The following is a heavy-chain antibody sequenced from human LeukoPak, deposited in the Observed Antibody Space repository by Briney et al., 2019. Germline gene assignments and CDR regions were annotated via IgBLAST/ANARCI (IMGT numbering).Heavy chain of an antibody. V-gene: IGHV3-30-3*01. Sequence: GGSLRLSCAASGFTFSSYAMHWVRQAPGKGLEWVAVISYDGSNKYYADSVKGRFTISRDNAKNSLYLQMNSLRAEDTALYYCAKDIRGTLGVLDYWGQGTLVTVSS. CDR2: ISYDGSNK. CDR1: GFTFSSYA. CDR3: AKDIRGTLGVLDY. J-gene: IGHJ4*02. D-gene: IGHD1-1*01.